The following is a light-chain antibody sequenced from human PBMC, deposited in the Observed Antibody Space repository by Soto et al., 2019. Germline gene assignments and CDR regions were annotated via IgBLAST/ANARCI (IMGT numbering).Light chain of an antibody. Sequence: EIVLTQSPGTLSLSPGERATLSCRASQRVSSSYLAWYQQKPGQAPRLLSYGASSRATGIPDRFSGSGSGTDLTLTISRREPEDFAVYYCQQYGSSPYTFGQGTKLEIK. CDR3: QQYGSSPYT. J-gene: IGKJ2*01. V-gene: IGKV3-20*01. CDR2: GAS. CDR1: QRVSSSY.